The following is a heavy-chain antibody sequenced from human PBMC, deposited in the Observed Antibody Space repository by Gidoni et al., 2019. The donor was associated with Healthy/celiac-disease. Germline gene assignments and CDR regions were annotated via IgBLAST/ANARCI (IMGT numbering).Heavy chain of an antibody. CDR1: GGSFSGYY. V-gene: IGHV4-34*01. CDR2: INHSGST. CDR3: ARHTVAGTSWFDP. Sequence: QVQLQQWGAGLLQPSETLSHTCAVYGGSFSGYYWSWIRQPPGKGLEWIGEINHSGSTNYNPSLKSRVTISVDTSKNQFSLKLSSVTAADTAVYYCARHTVAGTSWFDPWGQGTLVTVSS. D-gene: IGHD6-19*01. J-gene: IGHJ5*02.